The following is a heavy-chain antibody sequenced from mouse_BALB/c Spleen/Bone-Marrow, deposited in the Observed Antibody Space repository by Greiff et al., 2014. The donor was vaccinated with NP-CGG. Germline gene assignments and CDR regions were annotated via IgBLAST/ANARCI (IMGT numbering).Heavy chain of an antibody. CDR1: GFNIKDTY. D-gene: IGHD2-13*01. CDR3: SRGYCDYLFALDY. V-gene: IGHV14-3*02. J-gene: IGHJ4*01. Sequence: EVQLQQSGAELVKPGASVKLSCTASGFNIKDTYIYWVKQRPEQGLEWVGRIDPANGNTKYDPKFQGKATIAADTSSNTAYLQLNSLTSEDTAVYYCSRGYCDYLFALDYWGHGTSVTVSS. CDR2: IDPANGNT.